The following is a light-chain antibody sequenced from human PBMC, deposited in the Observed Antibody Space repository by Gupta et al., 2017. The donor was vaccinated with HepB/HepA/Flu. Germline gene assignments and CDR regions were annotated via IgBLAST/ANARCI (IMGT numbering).Light chain of an antibody. CDR1: QSLVKSNGYNY. Sequence: DIVMTQSPLSLPVTPGDSASISCRSSQSLVKSNGYNYLDWYLQKPGQAPQLLIYLGSNRASGVPDRFSGSGSGADFTLKISRVEADDVGVYYCMQALQSPRTFGQGTKLEIK. CDR3: MQALQSPRT. CDR2: LGS. V-gene: IGKV2-28*01. J-gene: IGKJ2*02.